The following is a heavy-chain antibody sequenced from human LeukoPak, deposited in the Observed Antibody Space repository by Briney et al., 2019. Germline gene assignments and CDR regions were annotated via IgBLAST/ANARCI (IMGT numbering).Heavy chain of an antibody. V-gene: IGHV3-33*06. Sequence: GRSLRLSCAASGFTFSSYGMHWVRQAPGKGLEWVAVIWYDGSNKYYADSVKGRFTISRDNSKSTLYLQMNSLRAEDTAVYYCAKVGPRSRGWYYFDYWGQGTLVTVSS. CDR1: GFTFSSYG. J-gene: IGHJ4*02. CDR2: IWYDGSNK. D-gene: IGHD6-19*01. CDR3: AKVGPRSRGWYYFDY.